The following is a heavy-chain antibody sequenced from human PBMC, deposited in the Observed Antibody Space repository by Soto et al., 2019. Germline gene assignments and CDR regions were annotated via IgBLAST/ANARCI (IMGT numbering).Heavy chain of an antibody. Sequence: QVRLVQSGAEVKKPGASVKVSCKTYGYDFTNYGINWVRQAPGQGLEWMGWISAYNGNIVYAQNFRGRATLTTDTSTGSAYMELGSLRSDDTAVYYCARGHDILTGSKFTFWGQGTLVTVSS. D-gene: IGHD3-9*01. CDR2: ISAYNGNI. J-gene: IGHJ4*02. CDR3: ARGHDILTGSKFTF. V-gene: IGHV1-18*01. CDR1: GYDFTNYG.